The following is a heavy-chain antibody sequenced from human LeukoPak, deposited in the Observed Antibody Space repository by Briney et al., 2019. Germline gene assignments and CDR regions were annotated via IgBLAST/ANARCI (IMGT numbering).Heavy chain of an antibody. CDR2: IYYSGST. CDR3: ARRMPTVYAFDI. Sequence: SETLSLTCTVSGGSISSYYWRWNRQPPGKGLEWMGYIYYSGSTNYNPSPKSRVTISVDTSKNQFSLKLSSVTAADTAVYYCARRMPTVYAFDIWGQGTMVTVSS. V-gene: IGHV4-59*12. D-gene: IGHD4-17*01. CDR1: GGSISSYY. J-gene: IGHJ3*02.